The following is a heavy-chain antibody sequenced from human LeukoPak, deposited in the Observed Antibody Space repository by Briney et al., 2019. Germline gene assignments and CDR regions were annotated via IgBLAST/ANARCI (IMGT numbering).Heavy chain of an antibody. D-gene: IGHD6-19*01. CDR3: ARDSDSSGWYVGNWFDP. V-gene: IGHV3-30-3*01. J-gene: IGHJ5*02. CDR2: ISYDGSNK. Sequence: PGGSLRLSCAASGFTFSSYAMHWVRQAPGKGLEWVAVISYDGSNKYYADSVKGRFTISRDNSKNTPYLQMNSLRAEDTAVYYCARDSDSSGWYVGNWFDPWGQGTLVTVSS. CDR1: GFTFSSYA.